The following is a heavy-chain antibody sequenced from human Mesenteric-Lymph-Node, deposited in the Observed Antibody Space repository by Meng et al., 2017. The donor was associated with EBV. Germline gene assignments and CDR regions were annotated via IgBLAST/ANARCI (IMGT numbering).Heavy chain of an antibody. Sequence: QVQLVQSGAEVKKPGASVKISCKASGYSFSTYFMHWVRQAPGQGLEWMGIINPNGGSTDYAQKFQGRVTMTRDTSTSTAYMELSSLRSEDTGIYFCARDPYYGSGSSLDYWGQGTLVTVSS. V-gene: IGHV1-46*01. D-gene: IGHD3-10*01. CDR1: GYSFSTYF. CDR2: INPNGGST. J-gene: IGHJ4*02. CDR3: ARDPYYGSGSSLDY.